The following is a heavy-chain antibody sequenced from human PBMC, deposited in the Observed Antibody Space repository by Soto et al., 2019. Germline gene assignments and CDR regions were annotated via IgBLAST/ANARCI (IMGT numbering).Heavy chain of an antibody. CDR3: AKVQIQHGFSGGYDHGAFDI. D-gene: IGHD5-12*01. Sequence: QVQLVEFGGGVVQPGRSLRLSCAASGFTFSVYGMHWVRQAPGKGPEWVAFISYDGSNEYYADSVKGRFTISRDNSENTLYLQMNTLIAEDTAVYYCAKVQIQHGFSGGYDHGAFDIWGQGTMVTVSS. J-gene: IGHJ3*02. V-gene: IGHV3-30*18. CDR2: ISYDGSNE. CDR1: GFTFSVYG.